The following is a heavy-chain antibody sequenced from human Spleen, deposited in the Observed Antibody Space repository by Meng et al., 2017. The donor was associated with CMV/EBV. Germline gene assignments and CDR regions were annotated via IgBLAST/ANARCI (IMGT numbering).Heavy chain of an antibody. D-gene: IGHD4-11*01. CDR3: ARVSDYSNYID. V-gene: IGHV4-30-4*02. J-gene: IGHJ4*02. Sequence: SETLSLTCTVSGGSISSGDYYWSWIRQPLGKGLEWIGYIYYSGSTYYNPSLKSRVTISVDTSKNQFSLKLTSVTAADTAVYYCARVSDYSNYIDWGQGTLVTVSS. CDR2: IYYSGST. CDR1: GGSISSGDYY.